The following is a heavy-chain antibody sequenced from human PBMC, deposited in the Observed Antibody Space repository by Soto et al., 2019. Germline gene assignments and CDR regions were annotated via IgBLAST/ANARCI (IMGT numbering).Heavy chain of an antibody. CDR2: IYYSGST. CDR1: GGSISSGGYY. Sequence: SETLSLTCTVSGGSISSGGYYWSWIRQHPGKGLEWIGYIYYSGSTYYNPSLKSRVTISVDTSKNQFSLKLSSVTAADTAVYYCARDNPITIFGVVSRNNWFDPWGQGTLVTVSS. CDR3: ARDNPITIFGVVSRNNWFDP. D-gene: IGHD3-3*01. J-gene: IGHJ5*02. V-gene: IGHV4-31*03.